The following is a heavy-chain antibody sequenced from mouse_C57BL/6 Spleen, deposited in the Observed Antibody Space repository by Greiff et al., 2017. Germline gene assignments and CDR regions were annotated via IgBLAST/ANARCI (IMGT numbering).Heavy chain of an antibody. CDR3: ARDSSGPHYYAMDY. CDR1: GYAFSSSW. J-gene: IGHJ4*01. V-gene: IGHV1-82*01. Sequence: QVQLKQSGPELVKPGASVKISCKASGYAFSSSWMNWVKQRPGKGLEWIGRIYPGDGDTNYNGKFKGKATLTADKSSSTAYMQLSSLTSEDSAVYFCARDSSGPHYYAMDYWGQGTSGTVSS. D-gene: IGHD3-2*02. CDR2: IYPGDGDT.